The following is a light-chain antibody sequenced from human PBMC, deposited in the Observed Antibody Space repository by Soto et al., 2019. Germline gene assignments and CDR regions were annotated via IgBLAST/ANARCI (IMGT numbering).Light chain of an antibody. J-gene: IGLJ1*01. CDR2: DVS. V-gene: IGLV2-14*01. CDR3: SSYTCSSTLRYV. Sequence: QSALTQPASVSGSPGQSITISCTGTSSDVGGYNYVSWYQQHPGKAPKLMIYDVSNRPSGVSNRFSGSKSGNTASLTISGLQAEDEADYYCSSYTCSSTLRYVFGTGTKVTVL. CDR1: SSDVGGYNY.